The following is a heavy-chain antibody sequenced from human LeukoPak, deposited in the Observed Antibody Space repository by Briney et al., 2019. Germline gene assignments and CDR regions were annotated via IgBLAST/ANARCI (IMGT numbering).Heavy chain of an antibody. V-gene: IGHV3-64D*06. CDR1: GFTFSSYA. D-gene: IGHD2-2*01. Sequence: GGSLRLSCSASGFTFSSYAMHWVRQAPGRGREYVSAISSNGGSTYYADSVKGRFTISRDNSKNTLYLQLRSLRAEDTAVYYCVKGSPRYCSSTSCYGGALDYWGQGTLVTVSS. CDR3: VKGSPRYCSSTSCYGGALDY. J-gene: IGHJ4*02. CDR2: ISSNGGST.